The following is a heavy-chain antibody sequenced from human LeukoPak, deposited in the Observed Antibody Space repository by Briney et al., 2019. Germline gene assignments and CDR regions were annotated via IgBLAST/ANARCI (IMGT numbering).Heavy chain of an antibody. J-gene: IGHJ4*02. D-gene: IGHD6-19*01. CDR1: GFTFTSYA. CDR3: ANVGGTGWRFFDY. CDR2: ISGSGGTT. V-gene: IGHV3-23*01. Sequence: GGSLRLSCAASGFTFTSYAMSWVRQAPGKGLEWVSVISGSGGTTYYADSVKGRFTISRDNSKNTLYLQMNSLRVEDTAVHYCANVGGTGWRFFDYWGQGTLVTVSS.